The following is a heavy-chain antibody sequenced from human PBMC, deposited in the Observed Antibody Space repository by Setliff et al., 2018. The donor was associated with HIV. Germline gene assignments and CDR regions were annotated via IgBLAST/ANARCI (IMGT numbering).Heavy chain of an antibody. CDR1: RGSISSFH. CDR2: ISNVGHT. Sequence: PSETLSLTCTVSRGSISSFHWSWIRRPPGMGLEWIGYISNVGHTNCIPSLKSRVTISMDTSKDQFSLRLTSVTAADTAVYYCVRHAGARIGISDAFDIWGHVSMVTVSS. J-gene: IGHJ3*02. V-gene: IGHV4-59*08. D-gene: IGHD1-20*01. CDR3: VRHAGARIGISDAFDI.